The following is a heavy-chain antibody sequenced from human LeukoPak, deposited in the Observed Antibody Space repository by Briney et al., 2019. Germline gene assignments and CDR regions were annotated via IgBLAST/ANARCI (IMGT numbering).Heavy chain of an antibody. V-gene: IGHV3-74*01. Sequence: GGSLRLSCAASGFTFSSYWMHWVRQAPGKGLVWVSRIKTDGSSTSYADSVKGRFTISRDNAKNTLYLQMNSLRVEDTAVYYCARFSSGWSPSGFDYWGQGTLVTVSS. J-gene: IGHJ4*02. CDR3: ARFSSGWSPSGFDY. CDR1: GFTFSSYW. D-gene: IGHD6-19*01. CDR2: IKTDGSST.